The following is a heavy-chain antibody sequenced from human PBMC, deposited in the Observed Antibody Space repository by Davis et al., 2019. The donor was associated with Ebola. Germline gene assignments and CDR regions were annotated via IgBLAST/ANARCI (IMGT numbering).Heavy chain of an antibody. CDR3: ARDWSGG. CDR1: GFTFSTYS. CDR2: ISSDSDYI. J-gene: IGHJ4*02. D-gene: IGHD3-10*01. V-gene: IGHV3-21*04. Sequence: GGSLRLSCAASGFTFSTYSMSWVRQAPGKGLEWVSSISSDSDYIYYADSAKGRFTISRDNAKNSLYLQMNSLRAEDTAVYYCARDWSGGWGQGTLVTVSS.